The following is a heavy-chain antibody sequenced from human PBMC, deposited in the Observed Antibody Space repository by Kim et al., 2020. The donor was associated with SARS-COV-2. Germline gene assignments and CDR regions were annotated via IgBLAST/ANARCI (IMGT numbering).Heavy chain of an antibody. V-gene: IGHV3-21*01. Sequence: GGSLRLSCAASGFTLTTCSMNWVRQAPGKGLEWVSSISSSCSFIYYADSVKGRFTISRDIAKNSLHLQMDSLRAEDTAVYYCARYDSSTYSFAFDLWGRGTLVTVSS. CDR1: GFTLTTCS. CDR2: ISSSCSFI. D-gene: IGHD3-22*01. CDR3: ARYDSSTYSFAFDL. J-gene: IGHJ2*01.